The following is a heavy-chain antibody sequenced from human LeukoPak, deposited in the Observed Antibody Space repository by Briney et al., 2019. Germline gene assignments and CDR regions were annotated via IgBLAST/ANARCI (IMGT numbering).Heavy chain of an antibody. Sequence: GRSLRLSCAASGFTFSSYAMHWVRQAPGKGLEWVAVISYDGSNKYYADSVKGRFTISRDNSKNTLYLQMNSLRAEDTAVYYCANWGYSSSVYYFDYWGQGTLVTVSS. V-gene: IGHV3-30-3*01. D-gene: IGHD6-6*01. CDR1: GFTFSSYA. J-gene: IGHJ4*02. CDR2: ISYDGSNK. CDR3: ANWGYSSSVYYFDY.